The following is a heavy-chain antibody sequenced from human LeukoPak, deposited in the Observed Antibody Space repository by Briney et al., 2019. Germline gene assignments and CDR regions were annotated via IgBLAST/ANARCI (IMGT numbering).Heavy chain of an antibody. V-gene: IGHV4-34*01. CDR2: INHSGST. J-gene: IGHJ4*02. Sequence: PSETLSLTCAVYGGSFSGYYWSWIRQPPGKGLEWSWEINHSGSTNYNPSPQSRVTISVDTSKNKFSLKVSCVTSAQTAGHYCSGGHRRALRYCAPYFAYSGEPTLVTVSS. CDR1: GGSFSGYY. D-gene: IGHD3-9*01. CDR3: SGGHRRALRYCAPYFAY.